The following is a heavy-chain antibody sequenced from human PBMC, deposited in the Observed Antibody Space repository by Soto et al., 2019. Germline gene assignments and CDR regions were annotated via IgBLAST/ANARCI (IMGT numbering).Heavy chain of an antibody. CDR1: GYTFTSHG. Sequence: ASVKVSCKASGYTFTSHGITWVRQAPGQGLERMGWISGNNGDTSYAQKLQGRVTVTTDTSTSTAYMELRSLTSDDTAVYYCARDLLSSRYYNGMHVWGQGTTVTVSS. V-gene: IGHV1-18*01. CDR3: ARDLLSSRYYNGMHV. CDR2: ISGNNGDT. J-gene: IGHJ6*02.